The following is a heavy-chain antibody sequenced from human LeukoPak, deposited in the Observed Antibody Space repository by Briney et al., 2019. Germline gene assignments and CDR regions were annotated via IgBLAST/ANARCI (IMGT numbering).Heavy chain of an antibody. CDR1: GFTFSSYS. CDR2: ISSSSSYI. V-gene: IGHV3-21*01. D-gene: IGHD5-18*01. J-gene: IGHJ4*02. Sequence: GGSLRLSCAASGFTFSSYSMNWVRQAPGKGLEWVSSISSSSSYIYYADSVKGRFTISRDNAKNSLYLQMNSLRAEDTAVYYCARGDIRIQLWSPLGYWGQGTLVTVSS. CDR3: ARGDIRIQLWSPLGY.